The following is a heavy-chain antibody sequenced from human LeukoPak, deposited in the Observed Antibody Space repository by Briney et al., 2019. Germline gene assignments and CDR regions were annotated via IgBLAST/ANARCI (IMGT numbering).Heavy chain of an antibody. D-gene: IGHD1-1*01. Sequence: AGSLTLSCAASGFIFSNYEMNWLRQAPGKGLEWISYISVSTNNIYYADSVKGRFFISRDNAKNSLYLQMNGLRAEDTAVYYCARAPGLLVTGTNFDYCGQGTLVSVSS. V-gene: IGHV3-48*03. CDR1: GFIFSNYE. CDR2: ISVSTNNI. J-gene: IGHJ4*02. CDR3: ARAPGLLVTGTNFDY.